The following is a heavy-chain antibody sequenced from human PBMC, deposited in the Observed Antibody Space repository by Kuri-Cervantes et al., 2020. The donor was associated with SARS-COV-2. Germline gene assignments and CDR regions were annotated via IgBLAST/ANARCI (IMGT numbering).Heavy chain of an antibody. V-gene: IGHV3-7*05. Sequence: GGSLRLSCAASGFTFSTYWMTWVRQAPGKGLEWVANIDQNGNKNYYVNSVRGRFTISRDNAKNSLYLQMNSLRVEDTAVYYRAKDSLLRHGDFWNGNYPFFDYWGQGTLVTVSS. J-gene: IGHJ4*02. CDR2: IDQNGNKN. CDR1: GFTFSTYW. D-gene: IGHD3-3*01. CDR3: AKDSLLRHGDFWNGNYPFFDY.